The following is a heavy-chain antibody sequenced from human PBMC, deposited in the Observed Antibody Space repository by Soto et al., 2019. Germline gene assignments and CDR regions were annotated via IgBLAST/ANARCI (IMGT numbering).Heavy chain of an antibody. CDR3: ARGPASLMSWALDY. Sequence: SGVLLRLSCTASGLTFVSYAMHWVRQAPGKGLEWVAVISYDGLNKYYADSVKGRFSSPRDNAKSTRYLQINSLRPEDTAAYYRARGPASLMSWALDYCGQGTRVT. D-gene: IGHD3-16*01. V-gene: IGHV3-30-3*01. J-gene: IGHJ4*02. CDR1: GLTFVSYA. CDR2: ISYDGLNK.